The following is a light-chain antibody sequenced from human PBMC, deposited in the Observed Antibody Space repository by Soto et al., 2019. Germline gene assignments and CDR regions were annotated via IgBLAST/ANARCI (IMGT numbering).Light chain of an antibody. V-gene: IGLV1-40*01. CDR1: SSNIGAGYP. CDR2: G. CDR3: SSYTTISTVL. Sequence: QSVLTQPPSVSGAPGQRVTISCTGSSSNIGAGYPVHWYQQLPGTAPKLLVAGNRPSGVPDRFSVSKSGASASLAITGLQAEDEADYYCSSYTTISTVLFGGGTKLTVL. J-gene: IGLJ2*01.